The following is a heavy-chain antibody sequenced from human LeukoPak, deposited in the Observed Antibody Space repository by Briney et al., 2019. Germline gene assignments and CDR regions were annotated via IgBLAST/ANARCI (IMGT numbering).Heavy chain of an antibody. Sequence: ASVKVSCKASGYTFTSYYMHWARQAPGQGLEWMGWINPNSGGTNYAQKFQGRVTMTRDTSISTAYMELSRLRSDDTAVYYCARDQYYDSSGPFQHWGQGTLVTVSS. V-gene: IGHV1-2*02. CDR3: ARDQYYDSSGPFQH. J-gene: IGHJ1*01. CDR1: GYTFTSYY. CDR2: INPNSGGT. D-gene: IGHD3-22*01.